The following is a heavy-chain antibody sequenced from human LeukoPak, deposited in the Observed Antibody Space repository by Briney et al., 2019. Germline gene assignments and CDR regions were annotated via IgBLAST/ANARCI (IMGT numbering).Heavy chain of an antibody. D-gene: IGHD5-24*01. J-gene: IGHJ4*02. Sequence: GGSLRLSCAASGFTFSSYSMNWVRQAPGKGLEWVSSISSSSSYIYYADSVKGRFTISRDNAKNSLYLQMNSLRAEDTAVYYCARESDGYNADLDYWGQGTLVTVSS. CDR2: ISSSSSYI. CDR1: GFTFSSYS. CDR3: ARESDGYNADLDY. V-gene: IGHV3-21*01.